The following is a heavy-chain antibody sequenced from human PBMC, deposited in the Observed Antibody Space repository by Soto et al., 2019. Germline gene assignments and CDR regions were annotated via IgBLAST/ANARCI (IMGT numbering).Heavy chain of an antibody. D-gene: IGHD4-17*01. V-gene: IGHV3-15*07. J-gene: IGHJ4*02. CDR1: GFTFAYAR. CDR2: IKSKTDGGTT. Sequence: GGSLKLSCAASGFTFAYARMSWVRHAPGKGPEWVGRIKSKTDGGTTDYAAPVKGRFTISRDDSKNTLYLQMNSLKIEDTDVYYCTHDYADDRYYFDSWGPGILVTVSS. CDR3: THDYADDRYYFDS.